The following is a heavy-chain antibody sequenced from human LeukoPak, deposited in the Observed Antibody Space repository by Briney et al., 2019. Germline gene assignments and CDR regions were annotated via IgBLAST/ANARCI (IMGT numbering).Heavy chain of an antibody. V-gene: IGHV3-53*01. CDR1: GFTVSSNY. CDR2: IYSGGST. CDR3: ARAEKATIFDY. J-gene: IGHJ4*02. D-gene: IGHD5-24*01. Sequence: GGSLRLSCAASGFTVSSNYMSWVRQAPGKGLEWVSVIYSGGSTYYADSVKGQFTISRDNSKNTLYLQMNSLRAEDTAVYYCARAEKATIFDYWGQGTLVTVSS.